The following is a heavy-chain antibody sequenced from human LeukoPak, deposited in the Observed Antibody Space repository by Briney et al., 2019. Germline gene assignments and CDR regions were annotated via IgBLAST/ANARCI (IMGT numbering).Heavy chain of an antibody. V-gene: IGHV3-9*01. Sequence: GGSLRLSCAASGFTFDDYAMHWVRQAPGKGLEGVSGISWKSGSLGYADSVKGRFTISRDNAKNSLYLQMNSLRAEDTALYYCAKDRAFMLPGAYFDYWGQGTLVTVSS. CDR2: ISWKSGSL. CDR3: AKDRAFMLPGAYFDY. D-gene: IGHD3-10*02. CDR1: GFTFDDYA. J-gene: IGHJ4*02.